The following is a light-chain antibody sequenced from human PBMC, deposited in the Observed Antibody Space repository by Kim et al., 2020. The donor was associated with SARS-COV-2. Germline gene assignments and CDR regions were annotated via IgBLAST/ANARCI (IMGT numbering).Light chain of an antibody. V-gene: IGKV3-20*01. Sequence: LSPGERATLSCRASQSVTGGNLAWYQHKPGQAPRLLIYGASNRATGIPDRFSGRGSGTDFTLTISSLEPEDFALYYCQQFGDSVFSFGQGTKLEIK. J-gene: IGKJ2*03. CDR1: QSVTGGN. CDR2: GAS. CDR3: QQFGDSVFS.